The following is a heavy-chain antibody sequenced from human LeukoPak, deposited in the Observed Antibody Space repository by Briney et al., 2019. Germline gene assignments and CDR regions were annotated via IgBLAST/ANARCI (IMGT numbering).Heavy chain of an antibody. CDR1: GGSISSSSYY. J-gene: IGHJ6*02. D-gene: IGHD6-13*01. Sequence: SETLSLTCTVSGGSISSSSYYWGRIRQPPGKGLEWIGSIYYSGSTYYNPSLKSRVTISVDTSKNQFSLKLSSVTAADTAVYYCARDRSSSWYLTAEAYYYYYGMDVWGQGTTVTVSS. CDR3: ARDRSSSWYLTAEAYYYYYGMDV. V-gene: IGHV4-39*07. CDR2: IYYSGST.